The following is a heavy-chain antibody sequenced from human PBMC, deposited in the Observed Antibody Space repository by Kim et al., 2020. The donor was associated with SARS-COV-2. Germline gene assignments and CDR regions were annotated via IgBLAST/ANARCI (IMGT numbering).Heavy chain of an antibody. D-gene: IGHD5-12*01. CDR3: VRAPPLYSGYDFSYYFDY. J-gene: IGHJ4*02. CDR1: GFTFSNYA. CDR2: IKSNGGST. V-gene: IGHV3-64D*09. Sequence: GGSLRLSCSASGFTFSNYAMHWVRQAPGKELEYVSAIKSNGGSTYYADSVKGRFTISRDNSKNTLYLQMSSLRTEDTAVYYCVRAPPLYSGYDFSYYFDYWGQGTLVTVSS.